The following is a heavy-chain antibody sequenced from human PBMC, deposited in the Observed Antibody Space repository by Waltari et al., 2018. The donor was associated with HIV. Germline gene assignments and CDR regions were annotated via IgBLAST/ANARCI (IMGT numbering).Heavy chain of an antibody. D-gene: IGHD1-1*01. CDR3: AKDGYTPTYFDY. J-gene: IGHJ4*02. V-gene: IGHV3-30*02. Sequence: QVQLVESGGTGAMPGGSWSLPGAVRGFTSGRFGMHWVRQAPGKGLEWMSFITYDGSNKYYADSVKGRFTISRDSSKNTLYLQMNGLRSEDTAVYYCAKDGYTPTYFDYWGQGTLVTVSS. CDR1: GFTSGRFG. CDR2: ITYDGSNK.